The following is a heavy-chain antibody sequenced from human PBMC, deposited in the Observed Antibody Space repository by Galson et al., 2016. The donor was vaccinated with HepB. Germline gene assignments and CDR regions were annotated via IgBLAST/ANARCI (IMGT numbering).Heavy chain of an antibody. CDR2: LYPGGSS. D-gene: IGHD3-9*01. V-gene: IGHV4-39*01. CDR1: SGSISSDIYF. J-gene: IGHJ4*02. Sequence: ETLSLPCTVSSGSISSDIYFWGWIRQPPGKGLEWIWSLYPGGSSYCNPSLESRVSISVDTSKNQLSLKLSSVTAADTAIYYCARHGEGKHIEWLLPDFEYWGQGALVTVSS. CDR3: ARHGEGKHIEWLLPDFEY.